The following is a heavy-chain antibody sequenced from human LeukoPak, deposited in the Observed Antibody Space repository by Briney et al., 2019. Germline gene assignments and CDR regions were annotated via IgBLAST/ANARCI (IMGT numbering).Heavy chain of an antibody. D-gene: IGHD2-2*01. V-gene: IGHV1-2*02. CDR1: GYTFTGYY. CDR2: INPNSGGT. Sequence: ASVKVSCKASGYTFTGYYMHWVRQAPGQGLEWMGWINPNSGGTNYAQKFQGRVTMTRDTSISTAYMELSRLRSDDTAVYYCARDIDYSSTSCHDYWGQGTLVTVSS. J-gene: IGHJ4*02. CDR3: ARDIDYSSTSCHDY.